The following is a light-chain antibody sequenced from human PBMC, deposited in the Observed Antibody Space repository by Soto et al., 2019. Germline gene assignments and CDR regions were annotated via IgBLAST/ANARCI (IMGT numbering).Light chain of an antibody. CDR3: TSSTSSSTVV. Sequence: QSALTQPASVSGSPGQSITISCTGTSSDVGGYNYVSWYQHHPGKVPKLMIYEVSNRPSGVSNRLSGSKSGNTASLTISGLQAEDEADYYCTSSTSSSTVVFGGGTKLTVL. CDR1: SSDVGGYNY. CDR2: EVS. J-gene: IGLJ2*01. V-gene: IGLV2-14*01.